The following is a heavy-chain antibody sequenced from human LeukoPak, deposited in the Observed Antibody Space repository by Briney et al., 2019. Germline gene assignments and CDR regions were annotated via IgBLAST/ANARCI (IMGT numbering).Heavy chain of an antibody. Sequence: GGSLRLSCAASGFTFSRYGMHWVRQAPGKGLEWEAVIWYDGSNKYYADSVKGRFTISRDNSKNTLYLQMNSLRAEDTAVYYCARDSGGRVYYAALDYWGQGTLVTVSS. CDR2: IWYDGSNK. CDR1: GFTFSRYG. D-gene: IGHD1-26*01. CDR3: ARDSGGRVYYAALDY. V-gene: IGHV3-33*01. J-gene: IGHJ4*02.